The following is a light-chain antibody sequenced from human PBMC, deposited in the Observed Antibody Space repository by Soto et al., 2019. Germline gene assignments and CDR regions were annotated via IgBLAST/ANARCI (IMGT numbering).Light chain of an antibody. CDR1: SSDVGSYNY. J-gene: IGLJ1*01. Sequence: QSVLKQPASVSGSPGQSITISCTGTSSDVGSYNYVSWYQQHPDKAPKLMIYDVSNRPSGVSNRFSGSKSGNTAFLTISGLQADDEADYFCCSYTSTGTYVFGTGTKVTVL. CDR3: CSYTSTGTYV. V-gene: IGLV2-14*01. CDR2: DVS.